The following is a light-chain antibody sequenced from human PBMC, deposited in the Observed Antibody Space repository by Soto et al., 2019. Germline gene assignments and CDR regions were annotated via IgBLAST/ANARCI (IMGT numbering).Light chain of an antibody. J-gene: IGLJ2*01. CDR1: TGAVTTAYY. Sequence: QAVVTQEPSLTVSPGGTVTLTCASSTGAVTTAYYPNWFQQKPGQAPTALIYSTSNKHSWTPARFSGSLLGGKAALTLSGVQPGDEADYYCLLYHGGAQHVVFGGGTKLTVL. CDR2: STS. V-gene: IGLV7-43*01. CDR3: LLYHGGAQHVV.